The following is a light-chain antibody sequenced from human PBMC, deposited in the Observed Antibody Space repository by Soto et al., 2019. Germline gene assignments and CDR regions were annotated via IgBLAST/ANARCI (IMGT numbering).Light chain of an antibody. CDR2: GAS. CDR3: QHYDAVPIT. Sequence: VLPQSAGPLTLSPGSRAVLSYWASQSVGGTVEWYQQILGKPPKLLMFGASSRATGIAEKFSGNGSGTDFTLTISRLEPEDFELYYCQHYDAVPITFGQGTRLEIK. J-gene: IGKJ5*01. CDR1: QSVGGT. V-gene: IGKV3-20*01.